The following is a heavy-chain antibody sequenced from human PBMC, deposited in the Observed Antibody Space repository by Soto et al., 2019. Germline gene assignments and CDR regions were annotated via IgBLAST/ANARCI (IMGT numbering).Heavy chain of an antibody. V-gene: IGHV4-61*01. CDR2: IYYSGST. CDR1: GGSVSSGSYY. Sequence: SETLSLTCTVSGGSVSSGSYYWSWIRQPPGKGLEWIGYIYYSGSTNYNPSLKSRVTISVDTSKNQFSLKLSSVTAADTAVYYCARVVQGIRLLEWSRGHYGMDVWGQGTTVTVYS. J-gene: IGHJ6*02. D-gene: IGHD3-3*01. CDR3: ARVVQGIRLLEWSRGHYGMDV.